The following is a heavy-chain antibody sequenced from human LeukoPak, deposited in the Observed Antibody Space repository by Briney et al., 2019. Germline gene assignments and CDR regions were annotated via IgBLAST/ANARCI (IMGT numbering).Heavy chain of an antibody. CDR3: ARGTGYSSSWYDY. D-gene: IGHD6-13*01. CDR2: IYHSGST. V-gene: IGHV4-30-2*01. Sequence: PSETLSLTCAVSGGSISSGGYSWSWIRQPPGKGLEWIGYIYHSGSTYYNPSLKSRVTISVDRSKNQFSLKLSSVTAADTAVYYCARGTGYSSSWYDYWGQGTLVTVSS. J-gene: IGHJ4*02. CDR1: GGSISSGGYS.